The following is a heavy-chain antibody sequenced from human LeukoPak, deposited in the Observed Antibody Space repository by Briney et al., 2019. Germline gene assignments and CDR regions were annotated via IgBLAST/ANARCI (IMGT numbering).Heavy chain of an antibody. CDR2: IYTSGST. D-gene: IGHD3-22*01. Sequence: SETLSLTCTVSGNSISSGDNYWSWIRQPAGKGLEWIGRIYTSGSTNYNPSLKSRVTIPGDTSKNQCPLRLDSVTAADTAVYYCARASYSYDINGWVPFDYWGQGTLVTVSS. J-gene: IGHJ4*02. V-gene: IGHV4-61*02. CDR1: GNSISSGDNY. CDR3: ARASYSYDINGWVPFDY.